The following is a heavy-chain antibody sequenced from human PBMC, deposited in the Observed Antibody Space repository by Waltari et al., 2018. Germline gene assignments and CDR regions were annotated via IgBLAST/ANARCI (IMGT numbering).Heavy chain of an antibody. J-gene: IGHJ3*02. D-gene: IGHD3-22*01. Sequence: QVQLVQSGAEVKKPGSSMKVSCKASGGTFSSYAISWVRQAPGQGLEWMGGIIPIFGTANYAQKFQGRVTITADESTSTAYMELSSLRSEDTAVYYCARDKDPYYYDSSGYHRDAFDIWGQGTMVTVSS. V-gene: IGHV1-69*01. CDR1: GGTFSSYA. CDR2: IIPIFGTA. CDR3: ARDKDPYYYDSSGYHRDAFDI.